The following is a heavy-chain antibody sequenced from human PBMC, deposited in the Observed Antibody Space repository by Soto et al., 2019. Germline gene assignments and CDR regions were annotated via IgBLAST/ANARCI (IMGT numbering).Heavy chain of an antibody. D-gene: IGHD6-13*01. CDR1: GDSVSSNSAA. V-gene: IGHV6-1*01. J-gene: IGHJ4*02. Sequence: SQTLSLTCAISGDSVSSNSAAWNWIRQSPSRGLEWLGRTYYRSKWYNDYAVSVKSRITINPDTSKNQFSLQLNSVTPEDTAVYYCARDSSIAAAGTSLYYFDYWGQGTLVTVSS. CDR3: ARDSSIAAAGTSLYYFDY. CDR2: TYYRSKWYN.